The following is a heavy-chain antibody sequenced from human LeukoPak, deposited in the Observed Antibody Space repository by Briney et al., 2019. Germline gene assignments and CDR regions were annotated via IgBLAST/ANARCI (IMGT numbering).Heavy chain of an antibody. D-gene: IGHD2-8*01. J-gene: IGHJ6*03. Sequence: GGSLRLSCAASGFTFSSYSMNWVRQAPGKGLEWVSYISFSSSPIYYADSVKGRFTISRDNAKNSLYLQMNSPRAEDTAMYYCARARAGVYMDVWGKGTTVTVFS. CDR3: ARARAGVYMDV. V-gene: IGHV3-48*04. CDR2: ISFSSSPI. CDR1: GFTFSSYS.